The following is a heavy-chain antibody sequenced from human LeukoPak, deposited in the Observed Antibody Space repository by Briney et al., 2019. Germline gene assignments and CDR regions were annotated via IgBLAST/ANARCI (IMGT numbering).Heavy chain of an antibody. J-gene: IGHJ4*02. CDR2: IYYSGST. CDR1: GGSISSGGYY. D-gene: IGHD3-3*01. Sequence: SQTLSLTCTVSGGSISSGGYYWSWIRQPPGKGLEWIGYIYYSGSTNYNPSLKSRVTISVDTSKNQFSLKLSSVTAADTAVYYCARAHYDFWSGYFGYWGQGTLVTVSS. CDR3: ARAHYDFWSGYFGY. V-gene: IGHV4-61*08.